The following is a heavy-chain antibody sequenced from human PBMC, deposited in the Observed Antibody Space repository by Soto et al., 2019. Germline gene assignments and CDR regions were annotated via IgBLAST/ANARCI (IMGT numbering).Heavy chain of an antibody. CDR3: AKDISDPWVAWRIAVAGTGFGFDY. CDR2: ISGSGDNT. CDR1: GFTFSSCA. D-gene: IGHD6-19*01. V-gene: IGHV3-23*01. Sequence: GGSLRLSCAASGFTFSSCAMGWVRQAPGKGLEWVCSISGSGDNTKYADSVKGRFAISRDNSKNTLYLQMNSLRAEDTAVYYCAKDISDPWVAWRIAVAGTGFGFDYWGQGTLVTVSS. J-gene: IGHJ4*02.